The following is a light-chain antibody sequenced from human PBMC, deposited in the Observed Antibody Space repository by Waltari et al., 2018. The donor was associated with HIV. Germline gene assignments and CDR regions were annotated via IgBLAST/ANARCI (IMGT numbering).Light chain of an antibody. CDR3: SSYTSSSLYV. CDR2: EVS. V-gene: IGLV2-14*01. CDR1: SSDVGGYKY. Sequence: QSALTQPASVSGSPGQSITISCTGTSSDVGGYKYVSWYQPHPGKPPKLMIYEVSNRPAGVSNRFAGSTSGNTASLTISGLQAEDEADYSCSSYTSSSLYVFGTGTKVTVL. J-gene: IGLJ1*01.